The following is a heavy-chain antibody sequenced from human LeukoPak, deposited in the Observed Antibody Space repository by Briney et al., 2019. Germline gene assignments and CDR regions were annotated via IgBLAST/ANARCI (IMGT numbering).Heavy chain of an antibody. CDR2: ITYSGST. J-gene: IGHJ4*02. Sequence: SETLSLTCAVYGGSFSGYYWSWIRQPPGKGLEWIGFITYSGSTDHNPSLKSRVTISVDASKNQFSLKLTSVTAADTAVYYCVRHTTSGWYQVVYWGQGTLVTVSS. D-gene: IGHD6-19*01. CDR3: VRHTTSGWYQVVY. CDR1: GGSFSGYY. V-gene: IGHV4-59*01.